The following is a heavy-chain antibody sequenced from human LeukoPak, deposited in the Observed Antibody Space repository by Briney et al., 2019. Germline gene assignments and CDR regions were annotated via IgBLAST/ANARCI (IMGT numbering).Heavy chain of an antibody. CDR1: GYTFTSYG. V-gene: IGHV1-18*01. CDR3: ARDYSSSWLPDY. CDR2: ISAYNGNT. J-gene: IGHJ4*02. D-gene: IGHD6-13*01. Sequence: ASVKVSCKASGYTFTSYGISWVRQAPGQGLEWMGWISAYNGNTNYAQKLQGRVTMTTDTSASTAYMELSSLRSEDTAVYYCARDYSSSWLPDYWGQGTLVTVSS.